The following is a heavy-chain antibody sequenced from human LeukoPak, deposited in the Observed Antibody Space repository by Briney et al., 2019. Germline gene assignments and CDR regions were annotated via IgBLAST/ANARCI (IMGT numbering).Heavy chain of an antibody. V-gene: IGHV3-23*01. D-gene: IGHD6-19*01. CDR2: ISGSGGST. Sequence: GGSLRLSCAASGFTFSSYAMSWVRQAPGKGLEWASAISGSGGSTYYADSVKGRFTISRDNSKNTLYPQMNSLRAEDTAVYYCAKPTDSSGYPLDFDYWGQGTLVTVSS. CDR1: GFTFSSYA. J-gene: IGHJ4*02. CDR3: AKPTDSSGYPLDFDY.